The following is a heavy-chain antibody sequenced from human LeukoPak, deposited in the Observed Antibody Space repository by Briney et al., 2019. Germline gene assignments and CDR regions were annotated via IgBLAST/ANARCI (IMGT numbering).Heavy chain of an antibody. CDR2: IYPGDSDT. J-gene: IGHJ4*02. CDR1: GYSLTSYW. CDR3: ARAFTNYYDSSGYYLDY. D-gene: IGHD3-22*01. Sequence: GESLKISCKGSGYSLTSYWIGWVRQMPGKGLEWMGIIYPGDSDTRYSPSFQGQVTISADKSISTAYLQWSSLKASDTAMYYCARAFTNYYDSSGYYLDYWGQGTLVTVSS. V-gene: IGHV5-51*01.